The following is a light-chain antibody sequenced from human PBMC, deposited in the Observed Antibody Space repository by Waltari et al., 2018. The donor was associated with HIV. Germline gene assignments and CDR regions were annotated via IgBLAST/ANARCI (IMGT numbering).Light chain of an antibody. CDR3: QIWGSSTVV. CDR1: TIGSKS. J-gene: IGLJ2*01. Sequence: SYELAQPLSVSLALGQTARTTCGGNTIGSKSVHWYQQRPGQAPLLVIYRDNNRPSGIPERFSGSSSGNTATLTISRAQAGDESDYYCQIWGSSTVVFGGGTKLTVL. V-gene: IGLV3-9*01. CDR2: RDN.